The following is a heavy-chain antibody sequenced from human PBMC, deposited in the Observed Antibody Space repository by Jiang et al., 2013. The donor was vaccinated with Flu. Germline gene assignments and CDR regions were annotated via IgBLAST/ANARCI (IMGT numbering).Heavy chain of an antibody. CDR2: LSYDGSNE. J-gene: IGHJ4*02. CDR1: GLSFSDYG. D-gene: IGHD3-10*01. V-gene: IGHV3-30*18. Sequence: VQLLESGGGVVQPGRSLRLSCAASGLSFSDYGMHWVRQPPGKGLEWVAVLSYDGSNEYYADSVKGRFTISRDNSKNTLYLQMNSLRTEDTAVYYCAKPKSTHMVRGIGVDNWGQETLVIVSS. CDR3: AKPKSTHMVRGIGVDN.